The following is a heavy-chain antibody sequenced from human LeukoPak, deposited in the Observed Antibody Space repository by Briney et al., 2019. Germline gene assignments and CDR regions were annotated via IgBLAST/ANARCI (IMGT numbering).Heavy chain of an antibody. V-gene: IGHV3-66*03. CDR2: IYSDNT. J-gene: IGHJ4*02. CDR3: ARDYCSGGSCYSYDY. CDR1: GFTVSTNS. Sequence: GGSLRLSCTVSGFTVSTNSMSWVRQAPGKGLEWVSFIYSDNTHYSDSVKGRFTISRDNSKNTLYLQMNSLRAEDTAVYYCARDYCSGGSCYSYDYWGQGTLVTVSS. D-gene: IGHD2-15*01.